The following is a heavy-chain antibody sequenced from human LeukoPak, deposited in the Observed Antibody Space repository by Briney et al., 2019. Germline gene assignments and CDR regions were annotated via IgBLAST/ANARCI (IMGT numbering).Heavy chain of an antibody. CDR2: IYYSGST. Sequence: SETLSLTCTVSGGSISSSSYYWGWIRQPPGKGLEWIGSIYYSGSTYYNPSLKSRVTISVDTSKNQFSLKLSSVTAADTAVYYCARVSGYLYCYYMDVWGKGTTVTVSS. J-gene: IGHJ6*03. CDR1: GGSISSSSYY. CDR3: ARVSGYLYCYYMDV. D-gene: IGHD5-18*01. V-gene: IGHV4-39*07.